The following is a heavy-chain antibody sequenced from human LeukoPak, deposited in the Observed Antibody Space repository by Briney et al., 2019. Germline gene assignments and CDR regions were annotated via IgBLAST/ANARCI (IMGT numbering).Heavy chain of an antibody. CDR3: ARYVATMDLMD. CDR2: IYYSGST. Sequence: SETLSLTCTVSGGSISSYYCSWIRQPPGKGLEWIGYIYYSGSTNYNPSLKSRVTISVDTSKNQFSLKLSSVTAADTAVYYCARYVATMDLMDWGQGTLVTVSS. J-gene: IGHJ4*02. D-gene: IGHD5-12*01. V-gene: IGHV4-59*13. CDR1: GGSISSYY.